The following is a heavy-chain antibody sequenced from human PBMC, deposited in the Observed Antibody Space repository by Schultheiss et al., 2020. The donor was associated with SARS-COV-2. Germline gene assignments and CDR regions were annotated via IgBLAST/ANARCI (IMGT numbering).Heavy chain of an antibody. CDR2: ISDSGGST. V-gene: IGHV3-23*01. D-gene: IGHD6-25*01. J-gene: IGHJ4*02. Sequence: GGSLRLSCAASGFTFSSYAMSWVRQAPGKGLEWVSAISDSGGSTYYADSVKGRFTISRDNSKNTLYLQMNSLRAEDTAVYYCAKDDLYSSGLADSWGQGTLVTVSS. CDR1: GFTFSSYA. CDR3: AKDDLYSSGLADS.